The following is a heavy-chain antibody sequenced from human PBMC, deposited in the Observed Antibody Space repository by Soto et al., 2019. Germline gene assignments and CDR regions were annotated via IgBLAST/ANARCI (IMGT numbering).Heavy chain of an antibody. CDR1: GYTFTNYY. Sequence: ASVKVSCKASGYTFTNYYTHWVRLAPGQGLEWMGIINPSDGSTSHAQKFQGRITMTRDTSTSTVYMELSSLRSEDTAVYYCARFQEMTVPEPEAYYYYGTDVWRHGTTVTVSS. CDR2: INPSDGST. CDR3: ARFQEMTVPEPEAYYYYGTDV. V-gene: IGHV1-46*01. J-gene: IGHJ6*02. D-gene: IGHD2-21*02.